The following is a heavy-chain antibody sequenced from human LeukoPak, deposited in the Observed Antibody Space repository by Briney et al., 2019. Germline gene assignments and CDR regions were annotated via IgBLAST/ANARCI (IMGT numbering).Heavy chain of an antibody. CDR2: ISGSGGST. J-gene: IGHJ4*02. CDR3: AKDPYSYAVLCYFDS. V-gene: IGHV3-23*01. CDR1: GFTFNNYA. Sequence: PGGSLRLSCAASGFTFNNYAVSWVRQAPGKGLEWVSAISGSGGSTHYADSVKGRFTISRDNSKNTLYLQMNTLRAEDTAVYYCAKDPYSYAVLCYFDSWGQGTLVTVSS. D-gene: IGHD5-18*01.